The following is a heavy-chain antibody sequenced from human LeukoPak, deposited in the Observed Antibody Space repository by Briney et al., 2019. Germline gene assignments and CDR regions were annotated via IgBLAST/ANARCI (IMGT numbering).Heavy chain of an antibody. CDR3: ARVGGFGGATTYAFDI. V-gene: IGHV1-2*02. CDR1: GYTFTGYY. CDR2: INPNSGGT. Sequence: ASVKVSCKASGYTFTGYYMHWVRQAPGQGLEWMGWINPNSGGTNCAQKFQGRVTMTRDTSISTAYMELSRLRSDDTAVYYCARVGGFGGATTYAFDIWGQGTMVTVSS. D-gene: IGHD1-26*01. J-gene: IGHJ3*02.